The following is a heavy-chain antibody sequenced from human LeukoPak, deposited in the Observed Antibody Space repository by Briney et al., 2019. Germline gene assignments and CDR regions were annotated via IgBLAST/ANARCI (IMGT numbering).Heavy chain of an antibody. J-gene: IGHJ4*02. Sequence: PGGSLRLSCAASGFNFCAYWMSWARQAPGKGLEWVASLNQDADREYYVDSVKGRFTISRDNAKNSLYLQMDSLRVEDTAVYYCARATTASARDHWGQGTLVTVSS. CDR3: ARATTASARDH. CDR1: GFNFCAYW. CDR2: LNQDADRE. V-gene: IGHV3-7*01. D-gene: IGHD1-14*01.